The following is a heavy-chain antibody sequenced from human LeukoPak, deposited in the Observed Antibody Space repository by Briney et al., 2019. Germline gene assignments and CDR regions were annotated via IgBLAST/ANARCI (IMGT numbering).Heavy chain of an antibody. J-gene: IGHJ4*02. CDR2: IYHSGST. CDR1: GGSISSGGYY. V-gene: IGHV4-30-2*01. CDR3: ARDQRDSSGYGY. D-gene: IGHD3-22*01. Sequence: SETLSLTCTVSGGSISSGGYYWSWIRQPPGKGLEWIGYIYHSGSTYYNPSLKSRVTISVDRSKNQFSLKLSSVTAADTAVYYCARDQRDSSGYGYWGQGTLVTVSS.